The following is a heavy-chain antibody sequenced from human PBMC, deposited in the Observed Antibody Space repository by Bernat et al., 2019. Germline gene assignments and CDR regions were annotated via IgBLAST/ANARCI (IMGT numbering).Heavy chain of an antibody. J-gene: IGHJ6*02. D-gene: IGHD6-13*01. Sequence: QVQLVQSGAEVKKPGSSVKVSCKASGCTFSSYAISWVRQAPGQGLDWMRGNIPIFGTANYAQKFQGRVTITAYKSTSTVYMELRSLRSEDTAVYYCASNPNRSSSTIYFYGMDVWGQGTTVTVSS. CDR1: GCTFSSYA. CDR2: NIPIFGTA. CDR3: ASNPNRSSSTIYFYGMDV. V-gene: IGHV1-69*06.